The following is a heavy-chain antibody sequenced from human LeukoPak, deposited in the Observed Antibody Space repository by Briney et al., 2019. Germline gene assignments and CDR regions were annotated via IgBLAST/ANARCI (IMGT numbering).Heavy chain of an antibody. CDR3: ARGGAAAGIDAFDI. CDR1: GFTLSSYS. J-gene: IGHJ3*02. V-gene: IGHV3-21*01. Sequence: GGSLRLSCAAPGFTLSSYSMSWVRQAPGKGLEWVSSISGSSSYIYYADSVKGRFTISRDNAKNSLHLQMNSLRAEDTAVYYCARGGAAAGIDAFDIWGQGTMVTVSS. D-gene: IGHD6-13*01. CDR2: ISGSSSYI.